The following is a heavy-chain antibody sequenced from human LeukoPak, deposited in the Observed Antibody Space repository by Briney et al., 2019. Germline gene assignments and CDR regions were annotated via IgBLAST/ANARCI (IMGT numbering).Heavy chain of an antibody. J-gene: IGHJ4*02. V-gene: IGHV4-30-2*01. D-gene: IGHD3-10*01. Sequence: PSETLSLTCAVSGGSISSGGYSWSWIRQPPGKGLEWIGYIYHSGSTYYNPSLKSRVTISVDRSKNQFSLKLSSVTAADTAVYYCARGGGFFSLGYWGQGTLVTVSS. CDR2: IYHSGST. CDR1: GGSISSGGYS. CDR3: ARGGGFFSLGY.